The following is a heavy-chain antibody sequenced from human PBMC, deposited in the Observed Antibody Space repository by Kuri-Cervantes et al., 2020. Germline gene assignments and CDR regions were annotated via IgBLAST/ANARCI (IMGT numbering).Heavy chain of an antibody. V-gene: IGHV4-34*01. D-gene: IGHD3-9*01. J-gene: IGHJ6*03. CDR1: GGSISGYY. Sequence: SETLSLTCTVSGGSISGYYWSWIRQPPGKGLEWIGEINHSGSTNYNPSLKSRVTISVDTSKNQFSLKLSSVTAADTAVYYCARSTGRYYYYYYYMDVWGKGTTVTVSS. CDR3: ARSTGRYYYYYYYMDV. CDR2: INHSGST.